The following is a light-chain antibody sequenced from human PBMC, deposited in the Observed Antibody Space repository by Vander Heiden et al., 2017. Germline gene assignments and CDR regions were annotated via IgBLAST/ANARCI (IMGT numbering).Light chain of an antibody. J-gene: IGKJ2*01. CDR3: QQYNNWPPYT. Sequence: ELVMTHSPATLAVSPGERATLSCRASQSVSSNLALYQQKPGQAPRLLIYGASTRATGIPARFSGSGSGTEFTLTISSLQSEDFAVYYCQQYNNWPPYTFGQGTKLEIK. CDR1: QSVSSN. CDR2: GAS. V-gene: IGKV3-15*01.